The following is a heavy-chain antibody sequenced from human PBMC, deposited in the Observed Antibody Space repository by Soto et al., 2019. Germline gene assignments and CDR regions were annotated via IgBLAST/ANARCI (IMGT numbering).Heavy chain of an antibody. V-gene: IGHV3-49*03. D-gene: IGHD6-13*01. Sequence: GGSLRLSCTASGFTFGDYAMSWFRQAPGKGLEWVGFIRSKAYGGTTEYAASVKGRFTISRDDSKSIAYLQMNSLKTEDTAVYYCTRGNKQLSCYYYGMDVWGQGTTVTVSS. J-gene: IGHJ6*02. CDR1: GFTFGDYA. CDR2: IRSKAYGGTT. CDR3: TRGNKQLSCYYYGMDV.